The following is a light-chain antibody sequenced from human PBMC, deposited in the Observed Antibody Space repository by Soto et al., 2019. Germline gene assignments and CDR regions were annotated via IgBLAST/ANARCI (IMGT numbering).Light chain of an antibody. CDR1: QSISSY. Sequence: DIQMTQSPSSLSASVGDRVTITCRASQSISSYLNWYQQKPGKAPKLLIYAASSLQSGVPSRFSGSGSGTEFTLTISSLQPEDFATYYCQQCYSTLRTFGQGTKVEIK. V-gene: IGKV1-39*01. CDR3: QQCYSTLRT. J-gene: IGKJ1*01. CDR2: AAS.